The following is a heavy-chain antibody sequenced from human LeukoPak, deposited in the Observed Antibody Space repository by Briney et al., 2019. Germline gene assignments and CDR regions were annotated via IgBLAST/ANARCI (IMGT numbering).Heavy chain of an antibody. CDR2: ISYDGNNK. V-gene: IGHV3-30*04. CDR3: ARGGNWSYFDY. D-gene: IGHD1-1*01. Sequence: GGSLRLSCAASGFSFNMFPMHWVRQAPGKGLECVAVISYDGNNKYYADSVNGRFTISRDNSKNTLFLQMNSLRTEDTAIYHCARGGNWSYFDYWGQGTLVTVSS. J-gene: IGHJ4*02. CDR1: GFSFNMFP.